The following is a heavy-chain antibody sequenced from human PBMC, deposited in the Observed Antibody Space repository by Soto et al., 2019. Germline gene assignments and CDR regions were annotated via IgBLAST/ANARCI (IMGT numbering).Heavy chain of an antibody. V-gene: IGHV3-43*01. CDR2: ISWDGGST. CDR1: GFTFDDYT. J-gene: IGHJ4*02. Sequence: EVQLVESGGVVVQPGGSLRLSCAASGFTFDDYTMHWVCQAPGKGLEWVSLISWDGGSTYYADSVKGRFTISRDNSKNSLYLQMNSLRTEDTALYYCAKDFNRVEMATIPSPFFDYWGQGTLVTVSS. CDR3: AKDFNRVEMATIPSPFFDY. D-gene: IGHD5-12*01.